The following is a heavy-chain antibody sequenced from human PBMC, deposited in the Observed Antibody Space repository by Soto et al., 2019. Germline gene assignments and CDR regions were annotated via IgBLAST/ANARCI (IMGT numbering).Heavy chain of an antibody. J-gene: IGHJ3*02. CDR1: GGSISSYY. CDR3: ATQRIAAYPPLPSGAFDI. V-gene: IGHV4-59*01. Sequence: PSETLSLTCTVSGGSISSYYWSWIRQPPGKGLEWIGYIYYSGSTNYNPSLMSRVTISVDTSKNQFSLKLSSVTAADTAVYYCATQRIAAYPPLPSGAFDIWGQGTMVTVSS. D-gene: IGHD2-21*01. CDR2: IYYSGST.